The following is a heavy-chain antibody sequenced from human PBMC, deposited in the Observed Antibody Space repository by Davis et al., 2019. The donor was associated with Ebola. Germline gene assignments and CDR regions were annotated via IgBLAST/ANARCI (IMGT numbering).Heavy chain of an antibody. D-gene: IGHD6-13*01. Sequence: SVKGRFTISRDNSRNTLYLQMNSLRSEDTAVYYCAIPWWSSTGYRGGFDYWGQGTLVTVSS. V-gene: IGHV3-23*01. CDR3: AIPWWSSTGYRGGFDY. J-gene: IGHJ4*02.